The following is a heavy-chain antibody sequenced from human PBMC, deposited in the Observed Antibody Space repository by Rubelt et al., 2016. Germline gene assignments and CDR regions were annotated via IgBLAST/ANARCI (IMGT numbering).Heavy chain of an antibody. Sequence: QVQLQESGPGLVKPSETLSLTCTVSGGSISSYYWSWIRQPPGKGLEWIGYIYYSGSTNYNPSLKSRVTISVDTSKNQVSLKLSSVSAADTAVYYCARGRGLELPDYWGQGTLVTVSS. D-gene: IGHD1-7*01. CDR2: IYYSGST. CDR1: GGSISSYY. V-gene: IGHV4-59*01. J-gene: IGHJ4*02. CDR3: ARGRGLELPDY.